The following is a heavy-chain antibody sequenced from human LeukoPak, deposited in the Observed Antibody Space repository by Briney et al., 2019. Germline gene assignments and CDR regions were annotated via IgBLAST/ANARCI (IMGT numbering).Heavy chain of an antibody. J-gene: IGHJ4*02. CDR2: VSYSGVA. Sequence: SETLSLTCTVSSGSINIDRLYWGWIRQPPGKGLEWIASVSYSGVAYYNPSLQSRVTISVDTSKNQFSLKLSSVTAADTAVYYCARWTAAAGTSDYWGQGTLVTVSS. V-gene: IGHV4-39*07. CDR1: SGSINIDRLY. D-gene: IGHD6-13*01. CDR3: ARWTAAAGTSDY.